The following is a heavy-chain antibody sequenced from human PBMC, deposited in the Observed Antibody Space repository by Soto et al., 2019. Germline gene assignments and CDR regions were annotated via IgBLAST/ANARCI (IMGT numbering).Heavy chain of an antibody. CDR2: ISYDGSNK. V-gene: IGHV3-30-3*01. CDR1: GFTFSSYA. CDR3: ARVRIVGALDY. Sequence: QVQLVESGGGVVQPGRSLRLSCAASGFTFSSYAMHWVREAPGKGLEWVAVISYDGSNKYYADSVKGRFTISRDNSKNTLYLQMNSLRAEDTAVYYCARVRIVGALDYWGQGTLVTVSS. J-gene: IGHJ4*02. D-gene: IGHD1-26*01.